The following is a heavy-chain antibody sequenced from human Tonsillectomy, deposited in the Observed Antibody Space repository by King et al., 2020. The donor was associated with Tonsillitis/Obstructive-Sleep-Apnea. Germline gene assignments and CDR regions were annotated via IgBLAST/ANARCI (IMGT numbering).Heavy chain of an antibody. CDR3: ARRMTGNTGVFDI. V-gene: IGHV4-39*01. CDR2: LYYSGST. Sequence: QVQLQESGPGLVKPSETLSLTCTVSGGSISSSIYYWGWVRQPPGKGLELIGTLYYSGSTYYNPSLESRVTISVDTSKNQFSLNLSAVTAAYTAVYYCARRMTGNTGVFDIWGQGAMVTVSS. CDR1: GGSISSSIYY. D-gene: IGHD1-20*01. J-gene: IGHJ3*02.